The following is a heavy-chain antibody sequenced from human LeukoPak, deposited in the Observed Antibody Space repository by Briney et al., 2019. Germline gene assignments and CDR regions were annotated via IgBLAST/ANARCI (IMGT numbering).Heavy chain of an antibody. CDR3: ARGLRSPTSE. J-gene: IGHJ4*02. CDR2: ISTSSSTI. CDR1: GFTLSSYS. Sequence: GGSLRLSCAASGFTLSSYSMNWVRQASGKGLEWVSYISTSSSTIYYADSVKGRFTISRDNAKNSLYLQMNSLRAEDTAVYYCARGLRSPTSEWGQGTLVTVSS. D-gene: IGHD3-16*01. V-gene: IGHV3-48*04.